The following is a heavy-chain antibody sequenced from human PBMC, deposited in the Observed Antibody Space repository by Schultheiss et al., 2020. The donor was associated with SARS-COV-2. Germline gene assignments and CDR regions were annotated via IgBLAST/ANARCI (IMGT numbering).Heavy chain of an antibody. CDR2: IYYSGST. CDR1: GGSISSSSYY. D-gene: IGHD1-26*01. J-gene: IGHJ5*01. Sequence: SETLSLTCTVSGGSISSSSYYWGWIRQPPGKGLEWIGYIYYSGSTYYNPSLKSRVTISVDTSKNQFSLNLKSVTAADTAVYYCARDLEGDNWFDSWGQGTLVTVSS. CDR3: ARDLEGDNWFDS. V-gene: IGHV4-39*07.